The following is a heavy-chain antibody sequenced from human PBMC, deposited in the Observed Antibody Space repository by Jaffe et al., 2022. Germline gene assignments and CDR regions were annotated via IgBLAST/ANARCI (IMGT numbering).Heavy chain of an antibody. CDR1: GDSISDSTDY. J-gene: IGHJ3*02. Sequence: QVQLRESGPGLLKPSQTLSLTCTVSGDSISDSTDYWSWLRQSAGRGLEWIGRIYMRGDTKYNPSLESRAIILADTSKNQFSLNLKSVTAADTGVYYCANAGGPKAVASYDVFEIWGQGTTVVVSS. D-gene: IGHD6-19*01. CDR3: ANAGGPKAVASYDVFEI. V-gene: IGHV4-61*02. CDR2: IYMRGDT.